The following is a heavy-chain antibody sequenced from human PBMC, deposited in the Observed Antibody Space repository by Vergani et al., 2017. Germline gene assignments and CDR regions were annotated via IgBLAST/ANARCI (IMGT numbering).Heavy chain of an antibody. D-gene: IGHD2-21*01. V-gene: IGHV3-23*01. CDR1: GFTFSSYA. Sequence: EVQLLESGGGLVQPGGSLRLSCAASGFTFSSYAMSWVRQAPGKGLEWVSAISGSGGSTYYADSVKGRFTISRDNSKNTLYLQMSSLRAEDTAVYYCAKTVGIVVVIAIAGYFDLGGRGTLVTVSS. J-gene: IGHJ2*01. CDR2: ISGSGGST. CDR3: AKTVGIVVVIAIAGYFDL.